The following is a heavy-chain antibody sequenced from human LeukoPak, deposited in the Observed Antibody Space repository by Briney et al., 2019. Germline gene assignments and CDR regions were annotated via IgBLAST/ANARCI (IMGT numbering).Heavy chain of an antibody. Sequence: GESLKISCKDSGYSFTSYWIGWVRLMPGKGLEWMGIIYPGDSDTKYSPSFQGQVTISADKSISTAYLQWSSLKASDTAMYYCTKLSGSYYYFDYWGQGTLVTVSS. CDR3: TKLSGSYYYFDY. J-gene: IGHJ4*02. CDR2: IYPGDSDT. D-gene: IGHD3-10*01. V-gene: IGHV5-51*01. CDR1: GYSFTSYW.